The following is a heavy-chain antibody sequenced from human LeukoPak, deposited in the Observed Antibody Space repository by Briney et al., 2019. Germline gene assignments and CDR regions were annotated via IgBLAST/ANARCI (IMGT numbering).Heavy chain of an antibody. V-gene: IGHV4-39*07. D-gene: IGHD3-10*01. CDR2: IYYSGST. CDR3: ARESSGSSARDY. CDR1: GGSISSSYYY. J-gene: IGHJ4*02. Sequence: SETLSLTCTVSGGSISSSYYYWGWIRQPPGKGLEWIGNIYYSGSTHYNPSLKSRVTISVDTSKNQFSLKLRSVTAADTAVYYCARESSGSSARDYWGQGTLVTVSS.